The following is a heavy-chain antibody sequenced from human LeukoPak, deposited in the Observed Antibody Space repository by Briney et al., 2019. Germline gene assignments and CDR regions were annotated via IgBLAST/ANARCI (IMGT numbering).Heavy chain of an antibody. J-gene: IGHJ4*02. Sequence: GGSLRLSCAASGFTFSSYAMSWVRQAPGKGLEWVSAISGSGGSTYYADSVRGRFTISRDDSNNTLYLQMNSLRAEDTGVYYCAKDRETTASGTFDYWGQGTLVTVSS. CDR2: ISGSGGST. CDR1: GFTFSSYA. D-gene: IGHD1-1*01. V-gene: IGHV3-23*01. CDR3: AKDRETTASGTFDY.